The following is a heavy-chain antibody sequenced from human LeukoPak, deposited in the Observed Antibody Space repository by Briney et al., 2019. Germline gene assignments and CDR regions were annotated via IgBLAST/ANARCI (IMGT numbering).Heavy chain of an antibody. CDR1: GFTFTSYA. V-gene: IGHV3-23*01. J-gene: IGHJ4*02. D-gene: IGHD6-13*01. CDR3: AKDIKFIAAAGDY. Sequence: GGSLRLSCAASGFTFTSYAMSWVRQAPGKGLEWVSTISGSGGSTYYADSVKGRFTISRDNSKNTLYLQMNSLRAEDTAVYYCAKDIKFIAAAGDYWGQGTLVTVSS. CDR2: ISGSGGST.